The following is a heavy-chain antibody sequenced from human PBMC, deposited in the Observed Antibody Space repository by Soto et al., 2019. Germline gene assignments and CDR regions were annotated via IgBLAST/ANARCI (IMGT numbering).Heavy chain of an antibody. CDR3: AKSGGNGWFADAFDV. CDR2: IYSGGST. CDR1: GFIVSSYY. V-gene: IGHV3-53*01. J-gene: IGHJ3*01. Sequence: GGSLRLSCAGSGFIVSSYYMSWVRQAPGKGLEWISVIYSGGSTYYADSVKGRFTISRDNSENTLYHQLNSLRAEDTAVYYCAKSGGNGWFADAFDVWGQGTMVTVSS. D-gene: IGHD6-19*01.